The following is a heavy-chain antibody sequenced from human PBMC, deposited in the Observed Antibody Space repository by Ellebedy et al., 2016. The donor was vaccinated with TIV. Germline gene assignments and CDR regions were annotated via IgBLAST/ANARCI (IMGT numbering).Heavy chain of an antibody. CDR2: IYYSGST. CDR1: GGSISSYY. Sequence: MPGGSLRLSCTVSGGSISSYYWSWIRQPPGKGLEWIGYIYYSGSTNYNPSLKSRVTISVDTSKNQFSLKLSSVTAADTAVYYCARNLLNWYFDLWGRGTLVTVSS. J-gene: IGHJ2*01. CDR3: ARNLLNWYFDL. V-gene: IGHV4-59*08.